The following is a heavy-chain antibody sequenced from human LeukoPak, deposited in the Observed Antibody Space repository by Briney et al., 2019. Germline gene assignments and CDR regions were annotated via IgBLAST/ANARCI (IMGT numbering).Heavy chain of an antibody. CDR1: GGSFSGYY. CDR3: ARGKSMVRGAHYYYYYGMDV. V-gene: IGHV4-34*01. D-gene: IGHD3-10*01. Sequence: PSETLSLTCAVYGGSFSGYYWSWIRQPPGNGLEWIGEINHSGSTNYNPSLKSRVTISVDTSKNQFSLKLSSVTAADTAVYYCARGKSMVRGAHYYYYYGMDVWGQGTTVTVSS. J-gene: IGHJ6*02. CDR2: INHSGST.